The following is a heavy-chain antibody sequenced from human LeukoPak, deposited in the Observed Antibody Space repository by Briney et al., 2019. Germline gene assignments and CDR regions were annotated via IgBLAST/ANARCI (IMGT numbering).Heavy chain of an antibody. D-gene: IGHD2-2*01. CDR1: GFTFSSNY. Sequence: GGSLRLSCAVSGFTFSSNYMSWVRQAPGKGLEWVSVIYSGGSTYYADSVKGRFTISRDNSKNTLYLQMNSLRAEDTAVYYCARGLGYCSTTTCLLPFDYWGQGTLVTVSS. CDR3: ARGLGYCSTTTCLLPFDY. CDR2: IYSGGST. J-gene: IGHJ4*02. V-gene: IGHV3-53*01.